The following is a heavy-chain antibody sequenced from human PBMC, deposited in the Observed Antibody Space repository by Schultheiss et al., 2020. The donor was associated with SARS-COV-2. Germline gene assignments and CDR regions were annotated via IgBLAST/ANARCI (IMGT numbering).Heavy chain of an antibody. CDR3: ARLRGAVAGARFGYFDY. CDR1: GYKFTSYW. CDR2: IYPGDSDT. Sequence: GESLKISCQASGYKFTSYWIGWVRQMPGKGLEWMGIIYPGDSDTRYSPSFQGQVTISADKSISTAYLQWSSLKASDTAMYYCARLRGAVAGARFGYFDYWGQGTLVTVSS. V-gene: IGHV5-51*01. J-gene: IGHJ4*02. D-gene: IGHD6-19*01.